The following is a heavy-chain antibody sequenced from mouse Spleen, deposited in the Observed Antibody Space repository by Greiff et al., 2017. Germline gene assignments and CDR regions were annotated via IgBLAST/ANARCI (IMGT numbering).Heavy chain of an antibody. V-gene: IGHV5-17*01. CDR3: ARGPFYDGYPDY. D-gene: IGHD2-3*01. CDR2: ISSGSSTI. CDR1: GFTFSDYG. Sequence: EVQLQESGGGLVKPGGSLKLSCAASGFTFSDYGMHWVRQAPEKGLEWVAYISSGSSTIYYADTVKGRFTISRDNAKNTLFLQMTSLRSEDTAMYYCARGPFYDGYPDYWGQGTTLTVSS. J-gene: IGHJ2*01.